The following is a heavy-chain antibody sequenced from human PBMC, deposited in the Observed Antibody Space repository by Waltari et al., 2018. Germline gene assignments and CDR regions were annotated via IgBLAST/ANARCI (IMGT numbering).Heavy chain of an antibody. CDR3: AKDRSPTRSGYHY. CDR2: IYSGGST. V-gene: IGHV3-23*03. Sequence: VQLLESGGGLVQPGGSLRLSCAASGFTFSSYAMSWVRQAPGKGLEWVSVIYSGGSTYYADSGKGRFTISRDNSKNTLYLQMNSLRAEDTAVYYCAKDRSPTRSGYHYWGQGTLVTVSS. J-gene: IGHJ4*02. D-gene: IGHD5-12*01. CDR1: GFTFSSYA.